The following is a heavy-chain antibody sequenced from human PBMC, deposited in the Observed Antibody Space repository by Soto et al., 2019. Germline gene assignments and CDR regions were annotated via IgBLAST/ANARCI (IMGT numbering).Heavy chain of an antibody. CDR1: SDSISNYY. V-gene: IGHV4-59*01. J-gene: IGHJ4*02. CDR2: VHDSGRR. CDR3: ARVGGTRGWY. D-gene: IGHD2-15*01. Sequence: QVQLQESGPGLVKPSETLSLTCTVSSDSISNYYWTWIRQPPGKGLEWIGYVHDSGRRNYNPSLTSRVKISVETSKKQFSLNLNSVTAADTAVYYCARVGGTRGWYWGQGTLVTVSS.